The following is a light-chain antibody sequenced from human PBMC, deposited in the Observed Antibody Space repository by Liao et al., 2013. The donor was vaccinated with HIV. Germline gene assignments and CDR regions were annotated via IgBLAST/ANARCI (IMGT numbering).Light chain of an antibody. CDR1: ELGRKY. CDR3: QVWDSNSERMI. V-gene: IGLV3-21*01. Sequence: SYDLRQPPSVSVSPGQTATISCSGHELGRKYVCWYQQKPGQAPVLVIYYDSERPSGIPERFSGSNSGNTATLTISRVEAGDEADYYCQVWDSNSERMIFGGGTKLTVL. J-gene: IGLJ2*01. CDR2: YDS.